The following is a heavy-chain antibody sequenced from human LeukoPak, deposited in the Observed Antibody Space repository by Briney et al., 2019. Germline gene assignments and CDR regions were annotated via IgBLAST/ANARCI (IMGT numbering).Heavy chain of an antibody. Sequence: PSETLSLTCAVYGGSFSGYYWNWIRQPPGKGLEWIGHIYHSGSTNYNPSLKSRVTTSVDTSKNQISLKLSSVTAADTAVYYCARPASAYYVNEGFDIWGQGTMVTVSS. CDR3: ARPASAYYVNEGFDI. CDR1: GGSFSGYY. D-gene: IGHD3-3*01. J-gene: IGHJ3*02. CDR2: IYHSGST. V-gene: IGHV4-59*01.